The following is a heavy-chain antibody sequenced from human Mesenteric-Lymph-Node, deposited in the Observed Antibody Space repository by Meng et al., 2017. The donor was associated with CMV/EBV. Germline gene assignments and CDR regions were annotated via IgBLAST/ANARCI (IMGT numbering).Heavy chain of an antibody. V-gene: IGHV3-7*01. CDR3: ASSDYYYGIDV. CDR1: GFTFSSYW. J-gene: IGHJ6*02. CDR2: IKQDGSEK. D-gene: IGHD3-10*01. Sequence: GGSLRLSCAASGFTFSSYWMSWVRQAPGKGLEWVANIKQDGSEKYYMSSVKGRLTISRDNAKNSVYLQMNSLRVEDTAVYYCASSDYYYGIDVWGQGTTVTVSS.